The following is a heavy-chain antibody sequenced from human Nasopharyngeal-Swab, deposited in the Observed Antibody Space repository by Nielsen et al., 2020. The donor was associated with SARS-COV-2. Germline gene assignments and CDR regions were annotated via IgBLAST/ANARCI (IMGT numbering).Heavy chain of an antibody. CDR3: VKHQGSSSDQ. CDR2: VNQDGSRR. J-gene: IGHJ4*02. V-gene: IGHV3-74*01. Sequence: GESLKISCVASGVIFSKYWMHWVRQAPGKGLVWVSRVNQDGSRRDYADSVRGRLTISRDNAKNTLYLQMNRLRVEDTAVYYCVKHQGSSSDQWGQGTLVTVSS. CDR1: GVIFSKYW.